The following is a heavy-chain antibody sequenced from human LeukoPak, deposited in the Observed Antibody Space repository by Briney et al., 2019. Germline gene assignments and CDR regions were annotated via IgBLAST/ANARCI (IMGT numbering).Heavy chain of an antibody. D-gene: IGHD1-26*01. Sequence: PGGSLRPSCAASGFIVSSNYMTWVRQAPGKGLEWVSVIYSDGKTYYADSVKGRFTISRDNSKNTLYLQMNSLRAEDTAVYYCAREWELQDGFDIWGQGTMVTVSS. CDR1: GFIVSSNY. CDR3: AREWELQDGFDI. CDR2: IYSDGKT. J-gene: IGHJ3*02. V-gene: IGHV3-53*01.